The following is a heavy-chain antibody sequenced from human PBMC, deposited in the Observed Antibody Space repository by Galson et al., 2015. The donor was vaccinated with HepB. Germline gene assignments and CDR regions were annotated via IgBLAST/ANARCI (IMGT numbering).Heavy chain of an antibody. Sequence: SLRLSCAASGFTFSSYSMHWVRQAPGKGLEWVAVIWYDGSNKYYEASVRGRSTSSGDNSKNTLYLQMNSLRAEDTAIYYCAREVTDWGQGTLVTVSS. CDR3: AREVTD. J-gene: IGHJ4*02. CDR1: GFTFSSYS. V-gene: IGHV3-33*01. CDR2: IWYDGSNK. D-gene: IGHD2-21*02.